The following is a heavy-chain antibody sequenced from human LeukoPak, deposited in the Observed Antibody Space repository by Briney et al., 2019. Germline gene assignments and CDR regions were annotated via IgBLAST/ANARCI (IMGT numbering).Heavy chain of an antibody. Sequence: PGGSLTLSCAASGFTFSSYEMNWVRQAPGKGLEWVSYISSSGSTIYYADSVKGRFTISRDNAKNSMYMQMNSLRAEDTAVYYCARDGGYLTYSGYDRFDYWGQGTLVTVSS. V-gene: IGHV3-48*03. CDR2: ISSSGSTI. J-gene: IGHJ4*02. CDR1: GFTFSSYE. D-gene: IGHD5-12*01. CDR3: ARDGGYLTYSGYDRFDY.